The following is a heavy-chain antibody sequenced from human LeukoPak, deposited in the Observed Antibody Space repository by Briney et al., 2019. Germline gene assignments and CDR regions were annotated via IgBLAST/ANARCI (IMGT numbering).Heavy chain of an antibody. CDR1: GGSISSSNW. Sequence: SETLSLTCAVSGGSISSSNWWSWVRQPPGKGLEWIGEIYHSGSTNYNPSLKSRVTISVDTSKNQFSLKLSSVTAADTAVYYCARVSLELALYWGQGTLVTVSS. V-gene: IGHV4-4*02. J-gene: IGHJ4*02. CDR3: ARVSLELALY. CDR2: IYHSGST. D-gene: IGHD1-7*01.